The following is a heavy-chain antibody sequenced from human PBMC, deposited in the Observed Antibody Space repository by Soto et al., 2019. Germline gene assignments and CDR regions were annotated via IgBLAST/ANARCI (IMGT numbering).Heavy chain of an antibody. CDR3: ARHFRRDSVSTPFDF. CDR1: GGSITRDY. D-gene: IGHD3-10*01. CDR2: IYYRGNT. V-gene: IGHV4-59*08. J-gene: IGHJ4*02. Sequence: QVQLQESGPGLMKPSETLSLTCTVSGGSITRDYWIWIRQPPGKGLEWIGYIYYRGNTNYNPSLKSRVTISVATSKKQFSLNLTSVTAADTAVYYCARHFRRDSVSTPFDFWGQGTLVTVSS.